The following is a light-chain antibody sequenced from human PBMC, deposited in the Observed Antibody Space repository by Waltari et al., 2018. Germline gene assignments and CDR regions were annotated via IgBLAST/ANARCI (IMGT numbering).Light chain of an antibody. Sequence: QSALTQPASVSGSPGQSITISCSGTDSDVGAYDFVSCYQQHPGKAPHLLIYEVSNRPSGISNRFSAAKSGNTASLTISGLQAEDEADYYCSSYTTSSAPGVFGTGTRVTVL. CDR2: EVS. J-gene: IGLJ1*01. CDR1: DSDVGAYDF. CDR3: SSYTTSSAPGV. V-gene: IGLV2-14*01.